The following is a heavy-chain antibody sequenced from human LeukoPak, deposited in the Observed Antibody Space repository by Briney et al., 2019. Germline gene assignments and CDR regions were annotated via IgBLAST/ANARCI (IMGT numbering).Heavy chain of an antibody. CDR3: TRGVRSAWASFDP. J-gene: IGHJ5*02. D-gene: IGHD1-26*01. Sequence: PSVTLSLTCTVSGYSISSGYYWGWIRQPPGKGLEWIGSIHYRARIYYNPSLKRLLTISPDTSKNAFSVNVTPVTAADTAVYYCTRGVRSAWASFDPWGQGTLVIVSS. V-gene: IGHV4-38-2*02. CDR1: GYSISSGYY. CDR2: IHYRARI.